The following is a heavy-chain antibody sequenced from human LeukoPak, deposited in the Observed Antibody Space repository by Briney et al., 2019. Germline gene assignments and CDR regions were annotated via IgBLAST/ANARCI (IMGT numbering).Heavy chain of an antibody. Sequence: PGGSLRLSCAASGFTFSSYSMNWVRQAPGKGLEWVSSISSSSSYIYYADSVKGRFTISRDNAKNSLYLQMNSLRAEDTAVYYCARGIRGVIPYYFDYWGQGTLVTVSS. CDR3: ARGIRGVIPYYFDY. CDR1: GFTFSSYS. J-gene: IGHJ4*02. V-gene: IGHV3-21*01. D-gene: IGHD3-10*01. CDR2: ISSSSSYI.